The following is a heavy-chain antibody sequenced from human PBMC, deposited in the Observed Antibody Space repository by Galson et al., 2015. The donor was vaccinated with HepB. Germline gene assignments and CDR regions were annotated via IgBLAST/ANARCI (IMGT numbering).Heavy chain of an antibody. D-gene: IGHD3-10*01. J-gene: IGHJ6*02. CDR2: FDPEDGET. CDR1: GYTLTELS. CDR3: ATDTGVPASGYYYYGMDV. V-gene: IGHV1-24*01. Sequence: SVKVSCKVSGYTLTELSMHWVRQAPGKGLEWMGGFDPEDGETIYAQKFQGRVTMTEDTSTDTAYMELSSLRSEDTAVYYCATDTGVPASGYYYYGMDVWGQGTTVTVSS.